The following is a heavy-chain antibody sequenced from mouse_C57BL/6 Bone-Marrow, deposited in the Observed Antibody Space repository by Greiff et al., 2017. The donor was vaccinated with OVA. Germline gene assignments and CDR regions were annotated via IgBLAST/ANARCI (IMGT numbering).Heavy chain of an antibody. CDR2: ISYDGSN. V-gene: IGHV3-6*01. D-gene: IGHD3-3*01. J-gene: IGHJ4*01. CDR3: ARRAMDY. CDR1: GYSITSGYY. Sequence: EVHLVESGPGLVKPSQSLSLTCSVTGYSITSGYYWNWIRQFPGNKLEWMGYISYDGSNNYNPSLKNRISITRDTSKNQFFLKLNSVTTEDTATYYCARRAMDYWGQGTSVTVSS.